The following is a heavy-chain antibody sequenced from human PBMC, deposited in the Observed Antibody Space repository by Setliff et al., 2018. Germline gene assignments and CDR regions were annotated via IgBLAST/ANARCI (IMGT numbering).Heavy chain of an antibody. CDR3: ARGRMRGSCSGPSCTYDPFDI. D-gene: IGHD2-2*01. Sequence: SETLSLTCNVSGGSVSSTSHYWGWIRQLPGKGMEWIGSVYYSGYTYYNPSLQSRVTISVDMSKNQFSMKLTSVTAADTAVYYCARGRMRGSCSGPSCTYDPFDIWGQGTPVTVSS. V-gene: IGHV4-39*07. CDR2: VYYSGYT. CDR1: GGSVSSTSHY. J-gene: IGHJ3*02.